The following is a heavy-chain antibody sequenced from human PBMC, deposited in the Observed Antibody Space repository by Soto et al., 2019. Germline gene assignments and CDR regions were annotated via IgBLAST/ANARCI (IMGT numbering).Heavy chain of an antibody. D-gene: IGHD6-13*01. CDR2: INHSGST. J-gene: IGHJ6*02. CDR1: GGSFSGYY. CDR3: ARGPQLGRYCYYDGMGV. V-gene: IGHV4-34*01. Sequence: QVQLQQWGAGLLKPSETLSLTCAVYGGSFSGYYWSWIRQPPGKGLEWIGEINHSGSTNYNPSLKRRVTILVDSCRKQFSLWRSSVPAADTAVYYCARGPQLGRYCYYDGMGVWGQGTTVTVSS.